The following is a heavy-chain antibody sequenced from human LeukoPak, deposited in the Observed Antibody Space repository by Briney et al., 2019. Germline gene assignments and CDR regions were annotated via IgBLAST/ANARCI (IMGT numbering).Heavy chain of an antibody. V-gene: IGHV1-46*01. D-gene: IGHD1-1*01. CDR2: INPSGGST. CDR3: AREQPTGTTGTTDAFDI. J-gene: IGHJ3*02. Sequence: ASVKVSCKASGYTFTSYYMHWVRQAPGQGLERMGIINPSGGSTSYAQKFQGRVTMTRDTSTSTVYMELSSLRAEDTAVYYCAREQPTGTTGTTDAFDIWGQGTMVTVSS. CDR1: GYTFTSYY.